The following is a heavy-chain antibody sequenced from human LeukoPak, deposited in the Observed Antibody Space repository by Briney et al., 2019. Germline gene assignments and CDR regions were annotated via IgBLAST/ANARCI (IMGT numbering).Heavy chain of an antibody. J-gene: IGHJ2*01. CDR3: AKGGSGSSNWYFDL. D-gene: IGHD3-10*01. V-gene: IGHV3-9*01. CDR2: ISWNSGSI. Sequence: GGSLRLSCAASGFTFDDYAMHWVRQAPGKGLEWVSGISWNSGSIGYADSVKGRFTISRDNAKNFLYLQMNSLRAEDTALYYCAKGGSGSSNWYFDLWGRGTLVTVSS. CDR1: GFTFDDYA.